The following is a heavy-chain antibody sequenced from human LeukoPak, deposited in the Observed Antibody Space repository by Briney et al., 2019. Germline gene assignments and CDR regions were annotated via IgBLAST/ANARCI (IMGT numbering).Heavy chain of an antibody. CDR3: ARGGYSSSWSHDAFDI. Sequence: GASVKVSCKASGGTFSSYAISWVRQAPGQGLEWMGGIIPIFGTANYAQKFQGRVTITADESTSTAYMELSSLRSEDTAVYYCARGGYSSSWSHDAFDIWGQGTMVTVSS. V-gene: IGHV1-69*13. CDR1: GGTFSSYA. CDR2: IIPIFGTA. J-gene: IGHJ3*02. D-gene: IGHD6-13*01.